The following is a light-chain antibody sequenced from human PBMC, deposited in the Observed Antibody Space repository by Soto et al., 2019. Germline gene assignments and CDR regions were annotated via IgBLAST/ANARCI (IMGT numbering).Light chain of an antibody. CDR3: CSYAGSYTF. V-gene: IGLV2-11*01. CDR1: SSDVGGYNY. J-gene: IGLJ1*01. Sequence: QSVLTQPRSVSGSPGQSVTISCTGTSSDVGGYNYVSWYQQHPGKAPKLMIYDVSKRPSGVPDRFSGSKSGNTASLTISGLQAEDEADYYCCSYAGSYTFFGNGTKLTVL. CDR2: DVS.